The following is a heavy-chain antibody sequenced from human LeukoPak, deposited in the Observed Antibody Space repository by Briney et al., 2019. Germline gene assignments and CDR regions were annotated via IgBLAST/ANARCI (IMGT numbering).Heavy chain of an antibody. D-gene: IGHD6-19*01. CDR1: GYTFTGYY. CDR3: ARDSGYSSGWVYYFDY. V-gene: IGHV1-2*02. Sequence: ASVKVSCKASGYTFTGYYMHWVRQAPGQGLEWMGWINPNSGGTNYAQKFQGRVTMTRDTSISTAYMELSRLRSDDTAVYYCARDSGYSSGWVYYFDYWGQGKLVTVSS. CDR2: INPNSGGT. J-gene: IGHJ4*02.